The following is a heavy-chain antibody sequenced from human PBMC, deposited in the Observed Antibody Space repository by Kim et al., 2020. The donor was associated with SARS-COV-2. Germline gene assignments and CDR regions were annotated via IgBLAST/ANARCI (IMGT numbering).Heavy chain of an antibody. CDR3: ARGQGLITMIVVVGGAFDY. CDR1: GGSISSGGYY. J-gene: IGHJ4*02. CDR2: NYYSGST. D-gene: IGHD3-22*01. Sequence: SETLSLTCTVSGGSISSGGYYWSWIRQHPGKGLEWIGYNYYSGSTYYNLSLQSRVTISVDTSKNQFSMTLSSVTAADPGVYYCARGQGLITMIVVVGGAFDYWGQGTLVTVSS. V-gene: IGHV4-31*03.